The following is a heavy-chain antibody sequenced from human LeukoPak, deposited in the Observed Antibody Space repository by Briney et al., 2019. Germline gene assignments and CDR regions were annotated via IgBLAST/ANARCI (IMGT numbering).Heavy chain of an antibody. CDR2: IRSKANSYAT. CDR1: GFTFSGSA. V-gene: IGHV3-73*01. D-gene: IGHD6-19*01. J-gene: IGHJ4*02. CDR3: ARDASPSPVAGTNYFDY. Sequence: GGSLKLSCAASGFTFSGSAMHWVRQASGKGLEWVGRIRSKANSYATAYAASVKGRFTISRDDSKNTAYLQMNSLRAEDTAVYYCARDASPSPVAGTNYFDYWGQGTLVTVSS.